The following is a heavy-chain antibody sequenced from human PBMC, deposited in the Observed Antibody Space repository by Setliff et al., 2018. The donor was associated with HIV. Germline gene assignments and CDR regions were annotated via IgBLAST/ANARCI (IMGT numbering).Heavy chain of an antibody. J-gene: IGHJ4*02. CDR1: GGSFSGYY. D-gene: IGHD6-13*01. CDR3: AAASTWDPLLDY. Sequence: SETLSLTCAVYGGSFSGYYWSWIRQPPGKGLEWIGEINHSGSTNYNPSLKSRVTISVDTSMDQFSLKLNSVTAADTAVYYCAAASTWDPLLDYWGQGTLVTVSS. V-gene: IGHV4-34*01. CDR2: INHSGST.